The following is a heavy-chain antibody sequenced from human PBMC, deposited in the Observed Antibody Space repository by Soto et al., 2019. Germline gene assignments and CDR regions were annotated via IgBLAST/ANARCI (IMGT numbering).Heavy chain of an antibody. CDR1: GFTFSSYS. D-gene: IGHD2-15*01. CDR2: ISSSSSYI. J-gene: IGHJ4*02. CDR3: ARDPSRCSGGSCYSLIDY. Sequence: EVQLVESGGGLVKPGGSLRLSCAASGFTFSSYSMNWVRQAPGKGLEWVSSISSSSSYIYYADSVKGRFTISRDNAKNSLYLQMNSLRAEDTAVYYCARDPSRCSGGSCYSLIDYWGQGTLVTVSS. V-gene: IGHV3-21*01.